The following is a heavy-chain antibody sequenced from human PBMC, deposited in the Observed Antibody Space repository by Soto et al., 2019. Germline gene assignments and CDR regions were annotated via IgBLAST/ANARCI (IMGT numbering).Heavy chain of an antibody. V-gene: IGHV4-59*01. CDR3: ARDASIAARGEYNWFDP. Sequence: SETLSLTCTVSGGSISSYYWSWIRQPPWKGLEWIGYIYYSGSTNYNPSLKSRVTISVDTSKNQFSLKLSSVTAADTAVYYCARDASIAARGEYNWFDPWGQGTLVTVSS. D-gene: IGHD6-6*01. CDR1: GGSISSYY. J-gene: IGHJ5*02. CDR2: IYYSGST.